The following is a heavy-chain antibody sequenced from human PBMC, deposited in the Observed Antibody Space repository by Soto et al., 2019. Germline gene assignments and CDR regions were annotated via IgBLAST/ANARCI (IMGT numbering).Heavy chain of an antibody. V-gene: IGHV6-1*01. CDR2: TYYRSKWYS. Sequence: QTLSLTCAISGDSFSSTSAAWSWIRQSPSRGLEWLGRTYYRSKWYSDYAVSVKSRITINPDTSKNQYSLQLKSVTPEDAAVYYCARGSYYSGWVWGQGTLVTVSS. J-gene: IGHJ4*02. CDR1: GDSFSSTSAA. D-gene: IGHD6-19*01. CDR3: ARGSYYSGWV.